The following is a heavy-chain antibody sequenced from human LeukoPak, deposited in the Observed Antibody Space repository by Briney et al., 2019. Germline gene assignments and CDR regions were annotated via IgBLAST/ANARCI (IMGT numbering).Heavy chain of an antibody. Sequence: GGSLRLSCAASGFTFSTYATSWVRQAPGKGLEWVSGISGSGGSTYYADSVKGLFTISRDNSKNALYLQMNSLRAEDTAVYYCAKGKLDPFDYWGQGTLVTVSS. CDR3: AKGKLDPFDY. CDR2: ISGSGGST. J-gene: IGHJ4*02. CDR1: GFTFSTYA. D-gene: IGHD1-1*01. V-gene: IGHV3-23*01.